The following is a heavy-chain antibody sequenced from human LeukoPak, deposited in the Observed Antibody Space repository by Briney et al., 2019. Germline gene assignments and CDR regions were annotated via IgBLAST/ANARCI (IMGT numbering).Heavy chain of an antibody. CDR3: AKDTYNGRRLDY. CDR1: GFTFSSYA. CDR2: ISGRGGGT. D-gene: IGHD1-26*01. Sequence: GGSLRLSCAASGFTFSSYAMSWVRQAPGKGLEWVSAISGRGGGTYYADSVKGRFTISRDNSKNTLSLQMNSLRAEDTAVYYCAKDTYNGRRLDYWGQGTLVTVSS. J-gene: IGHJ4*02. V-gene: IGHV3-23*01.